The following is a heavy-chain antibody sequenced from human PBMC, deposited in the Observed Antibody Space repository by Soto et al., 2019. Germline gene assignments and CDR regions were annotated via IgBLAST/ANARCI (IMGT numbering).Heavy chain of an antibody. Sequence: GASVKVSCKASGGTFSSYAISWVRPAPGQGLEWMGGIIPIFGTANYAQKFQGRVTITADESTSTAYMELSSLRSEDTAVYYCARFITMIVVDDAFDIWGQGTMVTVSS. CDR2: IIPIFGTA. D-gene: IGHD3-22*01. J-gene: IGHJ3*02. CDR3: ARFITMIVVDDAFDI. CDR1: GGTFSSYA. V-gene: IGHV1-69*13.